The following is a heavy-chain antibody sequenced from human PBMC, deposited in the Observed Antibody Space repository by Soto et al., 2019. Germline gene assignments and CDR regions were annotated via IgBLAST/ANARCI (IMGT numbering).Heavy chain of an antibody. CDR2: INHSGST. D-gene: IGHD6-13*01. CDR3: ARGIAAAFTHP. Sequence: SETLSLTCAVYGGSLRGYYCSWIRQLPGKGLEWIGEINHSGSTNYNPYLHSRVTISVDTSKNQFSLKLSSVTAADPAVYYCARGIAAAFTHPWGQGTLVTSPQ. CDR1: GGSLRGYY. J-gene: IGHJ5*02. V-gene: IGHV4-34*01.